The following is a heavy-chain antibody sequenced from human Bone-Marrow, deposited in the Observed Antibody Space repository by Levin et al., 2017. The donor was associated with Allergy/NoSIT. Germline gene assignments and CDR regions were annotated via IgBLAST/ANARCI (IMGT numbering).Heavy chain of an antibody. CDR1: GYTFTSYD. Sequence: WASVKVSCKASGYTFTSYDINWVRQATGQGLEWMGWMNPSSGNTGYAQKFQGRVSMTRDTSISTAYMELSSLRSEDTAVYYCAKNPPVTGELDHWGQGTLVTVSS. CDR3: AKNPPVTGELDH. J-gene: IGHJ4*02. D-gene: IGHD7-27*01. V-gene: IGHV1-8*01. CDR2: MNPSSGNT.